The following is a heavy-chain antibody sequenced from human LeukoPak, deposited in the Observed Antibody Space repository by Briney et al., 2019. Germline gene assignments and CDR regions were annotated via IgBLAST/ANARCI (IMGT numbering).Heavy chain of an antibody. CDR1: GFTFSSYA. V-gene: IGHV3-21*01. Sequence: GGSLRLSCAASGFTFSSYAMHWARQAPGKGLEGVSSISSSSSYIYYADSVKGRFTISRDNAKNSLFLQMNSLRAEDTAVYYCAREDYDSSGYYSVWGQGTLVTVSS. J-gene: IGHJ4*02. CDR2: ISSSSSYI. D-gene: IGHD3-22*01. CDR3: AREDYDSSGYYSV.